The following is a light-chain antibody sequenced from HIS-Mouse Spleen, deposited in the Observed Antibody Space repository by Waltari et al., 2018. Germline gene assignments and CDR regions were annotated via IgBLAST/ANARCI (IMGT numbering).Light chain of an antibody. CDR2: DVS. J-gene: IGLJ2*01. CDR1: SSDGGGYNY. CDR3: CSYAGSYTLV. Sequence: QSALTQPRSVSGSPGQSVTISCPGTSSDGGGYNYFSWYQQHPGKVPKLMIYDVSKRPSGVPDRFSGSKSGNTASLTISGLQAEDEADYYCCSYAGSYTLVFGGGTKLTVL. V-gene: IGLV2-11*01.